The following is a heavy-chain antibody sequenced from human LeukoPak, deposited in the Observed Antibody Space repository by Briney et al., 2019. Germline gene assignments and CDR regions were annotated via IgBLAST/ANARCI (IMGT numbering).Heavy chain of an antibody. CDR1: GFTFDNYR. J-gene: IGHJ4*02. V-gene: IGHV3-53*01. CDR2: IYSGGDT. D-gene: IGHD5-12*01. CDR3: ARASGYSGYDPFDY. Sequence: GGSLRLSCAASGFTFDNYRMSWVRQAPGKGLEWVSVIYSGGDTYYADSVKGRFTISRDNSKNTLYLQMNTLRAEDTAVYYCARASGYSGYDPFDYWGQGTLVTVSS.